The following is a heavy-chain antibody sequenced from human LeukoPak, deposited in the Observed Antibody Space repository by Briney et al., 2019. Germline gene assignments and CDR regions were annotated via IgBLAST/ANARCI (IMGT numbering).Heavy chain of an antibody. CDR1: GGSISRHY. CDR3: ARLLNNDNSGDPDTFDM. Sequence: SETLSLTCTVSGGSISRHYWSWIRQSPERGLEWIGFIYYSGTTRYNPSLRRRVTMSVDTSKNHFSLKLTSMTAADTAVYYCARLLNNDNSGDPDTFDMWGQGTMVTLSS. J-gene: IGHJ3*02. V-gene: IGHV4-59*11. D-gene: IGHD3-22*01. CDR2: IYYSGTT.